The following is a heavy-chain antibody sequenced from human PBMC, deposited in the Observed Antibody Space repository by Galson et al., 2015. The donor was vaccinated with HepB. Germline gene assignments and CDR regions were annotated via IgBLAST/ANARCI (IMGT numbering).Heavy chain of an antibody. D-gene: IGHD4-11*01. CDR2: IIPIFGTA. Sequence: SVKVSCKASGGTFSSYAISWVRQAPGQGLEWMGGIIPIFGTANYAQKFQGRVTITADESTSTAYMELSSLRSEDTAVYYCARVPMTTSGGWYFDLWGRGTLVTVSS. V-gene: IGHV1-69*13. CDR1: GGTFSSYA. CDR3: ARVPMTTSGGWYFDL. J-gene: IGHJ2*01.